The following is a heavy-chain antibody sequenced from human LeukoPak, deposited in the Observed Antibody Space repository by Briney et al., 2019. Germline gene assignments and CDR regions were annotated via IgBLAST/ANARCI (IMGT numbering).Heavy chain of an antibody. CDR2: INHSGST. CDR3: ARGGDIVVVVAATGAFDI. J-gene: IGHJ3*02. Sequence: SETLSLSCAVYGGSFSGYYWSWIRQPPGKGLEWIGEINHSGSTNYNPSLKSRVTISVDTSKNQFSLKLSSVTAADTAVYYCARGGDIVVVVAATGAFDIWGQGTMVTVSS. D-gene: IGHD2-15*01. CDR1: GGSFSGYY. V-gene: IGHV4-34*01.